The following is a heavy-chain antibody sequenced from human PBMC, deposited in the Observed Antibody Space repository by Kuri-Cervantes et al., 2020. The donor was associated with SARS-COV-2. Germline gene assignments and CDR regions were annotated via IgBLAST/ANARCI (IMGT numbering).Heavy chain of an antibody. Sequence: ASVKVSCKASGYTFTSYGISWVRQAPGQGLEWMGWISAYNGNTNYAQKLQGRVTMTTDTSTSTAYMELRNLRSDDTAVYYCALGSGSFRGMGYFDYWGQGTLVTVSS. V-gene: IGHV1-18*01. CDR1: GYTFTSYG. CDR2: ISAYNGNT. D-gene: IGHD1-26*01. CDR3: ALGSGSFRGMGYFDY. J-gene: IGHJ4*02.